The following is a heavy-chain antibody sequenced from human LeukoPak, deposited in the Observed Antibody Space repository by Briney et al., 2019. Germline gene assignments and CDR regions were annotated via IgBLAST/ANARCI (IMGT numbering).Heavy chain of an antibody. J-gene: IGHJ5*02. D-gene: IGHD3/OR15-3a*01. CDR3: ARGDFWTGYDGWVDP. CDR1: GFTFSSYG. V-gene: IGHV3-33*01. Sequence: GGSLRLSCAASGFTFSSYGMLWVRQAPGKGLEWVTVIWFDGRNKYYADSVKGRFTISRDNSKNTLYLQMNSLRAEDTAVYYCARGDFWTGYDGWVDPWGQGTLVIVSS. CDR2: IWFDGRNK.